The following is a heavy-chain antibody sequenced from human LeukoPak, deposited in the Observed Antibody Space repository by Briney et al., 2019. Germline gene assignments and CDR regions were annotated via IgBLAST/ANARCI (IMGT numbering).Heavy chain of an antibody. Sequence: VASVKVSCKASGYTFTGYYMHWVRQAPGQGLEWMRWINPNSGDTHYAQKFQGRVTMTRDTSINTAYMELSRLRSDDTAVYYCARDQAFVYCSGGTCYDDYWGQGSLVTVSS. CDR2: INPNSGDT. CDR3: ARDQAFVYCSGGTCYDDY. J-gene: IGHJ4*02. CDR1: GYTFTGYY. D-gene: IGHD2-15*01. V-gene: IGHV1-2*02.